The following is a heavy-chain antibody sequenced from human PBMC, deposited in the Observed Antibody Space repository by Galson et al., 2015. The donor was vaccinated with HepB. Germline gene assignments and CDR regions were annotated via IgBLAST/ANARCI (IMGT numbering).Heavy chain of an antibody. CDR2: IKSKTDGGTT. Sequence: SLRLSCAASGFTFSNAWMNWVRQAPGKGLEWVGRIKSKTDGGTTDYAAPVKGRFTISRDDSKNTLYLQMNSLKTEDTAVYYCTTDGHPVGIAAAGTNWFDPWGQGTLVTVSS. CDR3: TTDGHPVGIAAAGTNWFDP. V-gene: IGHV3-15*07. D-gene: IGHD6-13*01. J-gene: IGHJ5*02. CDR1: GFTFSNAW.